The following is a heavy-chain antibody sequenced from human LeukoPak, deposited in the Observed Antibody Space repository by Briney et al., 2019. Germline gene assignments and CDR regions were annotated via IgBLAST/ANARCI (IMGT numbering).Heavy chain of an antibody. CDR3: TTEGCTRTNCYSDY. CDR1: GFTFSNAW. J-gene: IGHJ4*02. D-gene: IGHD2-2*01. V-gene: IGHV3-15*01. CDR2: IKSKTDGGTT. Sequence: PGGSLRLSCAASGFTFSNAWMTWVRQAPGKGLEWVGRIKSKTDGGTTDYAAPVKGRITISRDDSKNTLNLQMNSLKTEDTAVYYCTTEGCTRTNCYSDYWGQGTLVTVSS.